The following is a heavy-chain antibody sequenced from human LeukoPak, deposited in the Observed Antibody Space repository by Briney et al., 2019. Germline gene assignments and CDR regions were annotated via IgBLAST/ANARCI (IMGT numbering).Heavy chain of an antibody. Sequence: ASVKVSCKASGYTFTSYGISWVRQAPGQGLEWMGWISAYNGNTNYAQKLQGRVTMTTDTSTSTAYMELRSLRSDDTAVYYCARDQDCSSTSCYLPAYYYGMDAWGQGTTVTVSS. CDR1: GYTFTSYG. CDR2: ISAYNGNT. V-gene: IGHV1-18*01. D-gene: IGHD2-2*01. J-gene: IGHJ6*02. CDR3: ARDQDCSSTSCYLPAYYYGMDA.